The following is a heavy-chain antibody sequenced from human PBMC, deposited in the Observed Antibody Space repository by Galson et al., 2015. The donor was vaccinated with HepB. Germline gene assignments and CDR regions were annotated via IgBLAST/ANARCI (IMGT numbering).Heavy chain of an antibody. CDR1: GYTFTSYY. J-gene: IGHJ4*02. CDR3: ARDSHPYCGGDCYPQSD. Sequence: SVKVSCKASGYTFTSYYMHWVRQAPGQGLEWMGIINPSGGSTSYTQKFQGRVTMTRDTSTSTVYMELSSLRSEDTAVYYCARDSHPYCGGDCYPQSDWGQGTLVTVSS. V-gene: IGHV1-46*03. CDR2: INPSGGST. D-gene: IGHD2-21*01.